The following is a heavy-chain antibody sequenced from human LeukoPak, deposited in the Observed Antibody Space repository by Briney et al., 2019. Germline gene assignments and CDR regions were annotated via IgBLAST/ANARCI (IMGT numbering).Heavy chain of an antibody. CDR2: IWYDGSNK. V-gene: IGHV3-33*01. CDR1: GFTFSSYG. CDR3: ARVCGGIAAASPVDI. J-gene: IGHJ3*02. Sequence: PGGSLRLSCAASGFTFSSYGMHWVRQAPGKGLEWVAVIWYDGSNKYYADSVKGRFTISRDNSKNTLYLQMNSLRAEDTAVYYCARVCGGIAAASPVDIWGQGTMVTVSS. D-gene: IGHD6-13*01.